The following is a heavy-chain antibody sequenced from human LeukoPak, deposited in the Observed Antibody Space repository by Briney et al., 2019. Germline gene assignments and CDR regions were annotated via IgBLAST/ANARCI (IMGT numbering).Heavy chain of an antibody. V-gene: IGHV1-18*01. D-gene: IGHD5-18*01. J-gene: IGHJ4*02. CDR1: GYTFTSYG. CDR2: ISAYNGNT. Sequence: ASVKVSCKASGYTFTSYGISWVRQAPGQGLEWMGWISAYNGNTNYAQKLQGRVTMTTDTSTSTAYTELRSLRSDDTAVYYCARGLYSYGPTAYFDYWGQGTLVTVSS. CDR3: ARGLYSYGPTAYFDY.